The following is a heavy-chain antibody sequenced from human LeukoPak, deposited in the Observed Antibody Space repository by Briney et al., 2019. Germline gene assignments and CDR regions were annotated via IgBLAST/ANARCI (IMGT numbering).Heavy chain of an antibody. CDR2: IIPMYDIK. CDR3: ARDRIVGPMESAFDN. D-gene: IGHD1-26*01. Sequence: SVKVSCKASGATFTSKTISWVRQAPGQGLEWMGRIIPMYDIKDYAQKFQGRVTITADKSTSTAYMELSSLTSEDTAVYYCARDRIVGPMESAFDNWGQGTMVTVSP. J-gene: IGHJ3*02. V-gene: IGHV1-69*04. CDR1: GATFTSKT.